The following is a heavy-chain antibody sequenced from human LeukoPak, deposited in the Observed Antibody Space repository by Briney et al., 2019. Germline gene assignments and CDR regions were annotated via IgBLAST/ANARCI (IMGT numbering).Heavy chain of an antibody. Sequence: GRSLRPSRAASASTFSINAMGWVRHAPGKGLEWVSAISGGGGSTYYSDSVKGRFTISRANSKNTLSLQMNSLRAQDTSVYSCVKERDIMVRGVICRFDYWGQGTPVTVTS. J-gene: IGHJ4*02. CDR2: ISGGGGST. CDR3: VKERDIMVRGVICRFDY. CDR1: ASTFSINA. V-gene: IGHV3-23*01. D-gene: IGHD3-10*01.